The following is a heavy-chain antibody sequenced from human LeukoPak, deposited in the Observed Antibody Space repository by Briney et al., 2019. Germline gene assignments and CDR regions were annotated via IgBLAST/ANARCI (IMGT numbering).Heavy chain of an antibody. CDR3: ARDRSGYSSSGDAFDI. CDR2: ISYDGSDK. V-gene: IGHV3-30*04. D-gene: IGHD6-6*01. CDR1: GFTFSSYA. J-gene: IGHJ3*02. Sequence: PGGSLRLSCAASGFTFSSYAMYWVRQAPGKGLEWVAVISYDGSDKFYADSVKGRFTISRDSSKNTLYLQMNSLRPEDTAVYYCARDRSGYSSSGDAFDIWGQGTMVTVSS.